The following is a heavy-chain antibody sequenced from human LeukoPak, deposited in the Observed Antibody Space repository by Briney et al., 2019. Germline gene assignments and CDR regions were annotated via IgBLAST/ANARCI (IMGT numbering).Heavy chain of an antibody. CDR1: GFTFSSYA. J-gene: IGHJ4*02. CDR2: ISYDGSNK. CDR3: AREAYSSGYYGYFDY. D-gene: IGHD3-22*01. V-gene: IGHV3-30*04. Sequence: GRSLRLSCAASGFTFSSYAMHWVRQAPGKGLEWVAVISYDGSNKYYADSVKGRFTISRDNSKNTLCLQMNSLRAEDTAVYYCAREAYSSGYYGYFDYWGQGTLVTVSS.